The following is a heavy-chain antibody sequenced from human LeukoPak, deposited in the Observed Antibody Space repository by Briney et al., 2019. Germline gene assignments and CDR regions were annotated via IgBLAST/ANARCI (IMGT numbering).Heavy chain of an antibody. J-gene: IGHJ4*02. D-gene: IGHD3-10*01. V-gene: IGHV1-69*13. CDR3: ARGEGITMVRGVIPMSDLDY. CDR2: IIPIFGTA. CDR1: GGTFSSYA. Sequence: SVKVSCKASGGTFSSYAISWVRQAPGQGLEWMGGIIPIFGTANYAQKFQGRVTITADESTSTAYMELSSLRSEDTAVYYCARGEGITMVRGVIPMSDLDYWGQGTLVTVSS.